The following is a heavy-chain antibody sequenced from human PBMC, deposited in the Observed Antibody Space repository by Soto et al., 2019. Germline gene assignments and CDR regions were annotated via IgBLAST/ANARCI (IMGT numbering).Heavy chain of an antibody. Sequence: ASVKVSCKASGYTFTDYYMHWVRQAPGQGLEWMGWINPNSGGTNYAQKFQGRVTMTRDMSISTAYMELSRLRSDDTAVYYCARVGGSFSWGTTSNWFDPWGQGTLVTVSS. V-gene: IGHV1-2*02. CDR3: ARVGGSFSWGTTSNWFDP. J-gene: IGHJ5*02. CDR2: INPNSGGT. CDR1: GYTFTDYY. D-gene: IGHD3-16*01.